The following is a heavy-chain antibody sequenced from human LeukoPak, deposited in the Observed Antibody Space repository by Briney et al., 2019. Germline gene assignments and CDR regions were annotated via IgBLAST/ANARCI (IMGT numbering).Heavy chain of an antibody. J-gene: IGHJ4*02. CDR1: GGSISSSRYY. V-gene: IGHV4-39*01. CDR2: IYYSGST. Sequence: SETLSLTCTVSGGSISSSRYYWGWIRQPPGKGLEWIGSIYYSGSTYYNPSLKSRVTIFVDTSKNQFSLKLSSVTAADTAVYYCARGYFLYYFDYWGRGTLVTVSS. CDR3: ARGYFLYYFDY. D-gene: IGHD2/OR15-2a*01.